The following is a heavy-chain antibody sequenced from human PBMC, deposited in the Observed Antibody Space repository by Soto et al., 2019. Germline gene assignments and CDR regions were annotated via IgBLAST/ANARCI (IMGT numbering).Heavy chain of an antibody. CDR3: AICLNDFWSGYNYYYGMDV. Sequence: GVSVKVSCKASGGTFNSYAISWVRQAPGQGLEWMGGIIPIFGTANYAQKFQGRVTITADESTSTAYMELSSLRSEDTAVYYCAICLNDFWSGYNYYYGMDVWGQGTTVTVSS. J-gene: IGHJ6*02. CDR2: IIPIFGTA. CDR1: GGTFNSYA. V-gene: IGHV1-69*13. D-gene: IGHD3-3*01.